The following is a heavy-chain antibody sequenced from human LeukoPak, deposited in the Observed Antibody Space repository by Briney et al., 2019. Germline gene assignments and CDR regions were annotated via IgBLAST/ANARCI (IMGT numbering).Heavy chain of an antibody. J-gene: IGHJ4*02. CDR1: GFTFSSYW. D-gene: IGHD2-2*01. V-gene: IGHV3-7*01. Sequence: PGGSLRLSCAASGFTFSSYWMNWARQAPGKGLEWVASINHNGNVNYYVDSVKGRFTISRDNAKNTVYLQINSLRDEDTAVYYCARICSSTDCLIPDWGQGTLVTVSS. CDR3: ARICSSTDCLIPD. CDR2: INHNGNVN.